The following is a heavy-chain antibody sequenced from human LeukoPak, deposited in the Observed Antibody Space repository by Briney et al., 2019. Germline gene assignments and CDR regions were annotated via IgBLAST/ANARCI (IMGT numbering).Heavy chain of an antibody. V-gene: IGHV1-8*01. D-gene: IGHD3-10*01. CDR3: ARKNTFDLWFGELTHAMGV. CDR1: GYTFTSYD. J-gene: IGHJ6*02. CDR2: MNPNSGNT. Sequence: GASVKVSCKASGYTFTSYDINWVRQATGQGLEWMGWMNPNSGNTGYAQKFQGRVTMTRNTSISTAYMELSSLRSEDTAVYYCARKNTFDLWFGELTHAMGVWGQGTTVTVSS.